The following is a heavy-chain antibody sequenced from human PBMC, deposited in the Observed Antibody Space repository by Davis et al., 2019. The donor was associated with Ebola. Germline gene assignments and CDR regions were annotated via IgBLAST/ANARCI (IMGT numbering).Heavy chain of an antibody. D-gene: IGHD1-26*01. J-gene: IGHJ3*02. CDR2: ISSSSSYI. CDR1: GFTFSSYS. CDR3: ARDRWELNDAFDI. Sequence: PGGSLRLSCAASGFTFSSYSMNWVRQAPGKGLEWVSSISSSSSYIYYADSVKGRFTISRDNAKNSLYLQMNSLRAEDTAVYYCARDRWELNDAFDIWGQGTMVTVSS. V-gene: IGHV3-21*01.